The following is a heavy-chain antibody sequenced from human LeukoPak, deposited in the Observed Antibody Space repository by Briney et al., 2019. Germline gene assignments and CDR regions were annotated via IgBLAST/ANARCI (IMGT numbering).Heavy chain of an antibody. CDR3: ARDLRMGGPWRQFDY. CDR1: GGTFSSYA. J-gene: IGHJ4*02. CDR2: IIPIFGTA. Sequence: SVKVSCKASGGTFSSYAISWVRQAPGQGLEWMGGIIPIFGTANYAQKFRGRVTITADESTSTAYMELSSLRSEDTAVYYCARDLRMGGPWRQFDYWGQGTLVTVSS. V-gene: IGHV1-69*13. D-gene: IGHD3-16*01.